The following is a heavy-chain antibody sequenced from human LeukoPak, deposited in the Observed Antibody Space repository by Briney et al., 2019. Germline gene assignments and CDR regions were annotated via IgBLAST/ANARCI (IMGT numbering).Heavy chain of an antibody. D-gene: IGHD1-1*01. J-gene: IGHJ3*02. CDR1: GYTFDTSS. CDR3: TRVRNSNNWWGAFHI. V-gene: IGHV1-18*01. CDR2: ISPNNGNT. Sequence: ASVNVSCKAFGYTFDTSSISWVRQAPGQRLEWMGWISPNNGNTHYAQGVQGRVTMTTDTSRSTAYMELRSLRSDDTAVYYCTRVRNSNNWWGAFHIWGQGTMVTVSS.